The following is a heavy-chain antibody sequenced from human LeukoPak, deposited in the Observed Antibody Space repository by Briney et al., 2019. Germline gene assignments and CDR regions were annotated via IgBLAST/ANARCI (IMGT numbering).Heavy chain of an antibody. J-gene: IGHJ6*03. Sequence: GGSLRLSCAASGFTISSNWMHWVRQAPGKGLLWVSRINSDGSDISYADSVKGRFTISRDNAKNTLYMQMRSLRDDDTAVYYCAXEXICXXGVSSSXMXVCGKGTXVTVS. CDR1: GFTISSNW. D-gene: IGHD2-8*01. V-gene: IGHV3-74*01. CDR2: INSDGSDI. CDR3: AXEXICXXGVSSSXMXV.